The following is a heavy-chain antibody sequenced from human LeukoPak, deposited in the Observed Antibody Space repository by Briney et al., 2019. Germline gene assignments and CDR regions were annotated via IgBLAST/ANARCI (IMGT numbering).Heavy chain of an antibody. CDR1: VGSISSYY. V-gene: IGHV4-59*01. CDR3: ARVRAAAGPMESYWYFDL. CDR2: IYYSGST. J-gene: IGHJ2*01. Sequence: SETLSLTCTVSVGSISSYYWSWIRQPPGKGLEWIGYIYYSGSTYYNPSLKSRVTISVDTSKSQFSLKLSCVTAADTAVYYCARVRAAAGPMESYWYFDLWGRGTLGTVSS. D-gene: IGHD6-13*01.